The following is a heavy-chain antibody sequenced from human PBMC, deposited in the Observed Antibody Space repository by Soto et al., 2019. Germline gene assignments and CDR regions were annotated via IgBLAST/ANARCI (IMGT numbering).Heavy chain of an antibody. Sequence: SVKVSCKASGGTFSSYAISWVRQAPGQGLEWMGWIIPIFGTANYAQKFQGRVTITADESTSTAYMALSSLRSEDTAVYYCARRTTRYSSGWYGYYGMDVWGQGTTVTVSS. CDR2: IIPIFGTA. J-gene: IGHJ6*02. CDR3: ARRTTRYSSGWYGYYGMDV. V-gene: IGHV1-69*13. CDR1: GGTFSSYA. D-gene: IGHD6-19*01.